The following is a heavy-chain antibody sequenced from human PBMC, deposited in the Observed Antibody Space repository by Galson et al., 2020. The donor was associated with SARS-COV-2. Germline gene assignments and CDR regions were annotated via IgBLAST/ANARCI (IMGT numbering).Heavy chain of an antibody. V-gene: IGHV4-34*01. CDR1: GGSFSGYY. J-gene: IGHJ6*02. CDR2: INHSGST. D-gene: IGHD1-26*01. CDR3: AREARSGDRYYYYGMDV. Sequence: SETLSLTCAVYGGSFSGYYWSWIRQPPGKGLEWIGEINHSGSTNYNPSLKSRVTISVDTSKNQFSLKLSSVTAADTAVYYCAREARSGDRYYYYGMDVWGQGTTVTVSS.